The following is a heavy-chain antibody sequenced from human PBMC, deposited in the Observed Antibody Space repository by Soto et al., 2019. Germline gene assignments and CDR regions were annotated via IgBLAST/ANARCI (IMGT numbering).Heavy chain of an antibody. Sequence: EVQLVESGGGLVQPGRSLRLSCTASGFTFGDYAVSWVRQAPGKGLEWVGFVRSKAYGGTTEYAASVKGRFTISRDDSKSIAYLQMNSLKTEDTAVYYCTRELATVTTGYWGQGTLVTVSS. CDR3: TRELATVTTGY. CDR1: GFTFGDYA. D-gene: IGHD4-17*01. V-gene: IGHV3-49*04. CDR2: VRSKAYGGTT. J-gene: IGHJ4*02.